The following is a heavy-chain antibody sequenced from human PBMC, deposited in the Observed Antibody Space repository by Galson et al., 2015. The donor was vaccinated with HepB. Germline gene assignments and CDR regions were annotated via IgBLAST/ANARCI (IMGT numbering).Heavy chain of an antibody. CDR2: ISSSGSYP. CDR3: ARVTRDSMIRGVIARYIDH. J-gene: IGHJ4*02. CDR1: GFTFSDYY. D-gene: IGHD3-10*01. Sequence: SLRLSCAASGFTFSDYYMNWIRQAPGKGPEWVSYISSSGSYPNYADSVKGRFTISRDNAKNSLYLQMNSLRAEDTAVYYCARVTRDSMIRGVIARYIDHWGQGTLVTVSS. V-gene: IGHV3-11*06.